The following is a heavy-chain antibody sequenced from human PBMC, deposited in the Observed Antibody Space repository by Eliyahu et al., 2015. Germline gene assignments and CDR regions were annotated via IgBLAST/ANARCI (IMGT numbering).Heavy chain of an antibody. CDR1: GGSFTDYY. V-gene: IGHV4-59*01. Sequence: QERLQESGPGLVKPSETLSLTCTVSGGSFTDYYWSWIRQPPGERPEWIGYIYHSGTTNYNPSLMSRITISVDTSKNQFSLKLSSVTAADTAIYYCARGRSNFRVWGQGTLVTVSS. D-gene: IGHD4-11*01. CDR2: IYHSGTT. J-gene: IGHJ4*02. CDR3: ARGRSNFRV.